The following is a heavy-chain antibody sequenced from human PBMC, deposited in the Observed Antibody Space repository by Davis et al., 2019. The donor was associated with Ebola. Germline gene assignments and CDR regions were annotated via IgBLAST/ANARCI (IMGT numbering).Heavy chain of an antibody. CDR3: AREKKTVSGTYRTFDY. J-gene: IGHJ4*02. CDR1: GFTFSSYW. V-gene: IGHV3-7*01. Sequence: GESLKISCAASGFTFSSYWMSWVRQAPGKGLEWVANIKQVGSEKYFVDSVKGRFTISRDNAKNSLYLQMNSLRAEDTAVYYCAREKKTVSGTYRTFDYWGQGTLVTVSS. CDR2: IKQVGSEK. D-gene: IGHD1-26*01.